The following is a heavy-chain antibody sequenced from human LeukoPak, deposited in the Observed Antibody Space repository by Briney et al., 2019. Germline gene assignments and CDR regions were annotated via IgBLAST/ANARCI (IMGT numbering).Heavy chain of an antibody. D-gene: IGHD2-2*01. J-gene: IGHJ4*02. V-gene: IGHV3-74*01. CDR2: ISTDGSYT. CDR1: GFTFSGYW. CDR3: ARICSTTDCLISA. Sequence: GGSLRLSCAASGFTFSGYWMHWVRQAPGKGLVWVARISTDGSYTSYADCVKGRFTISRDNAKNTVCLQMSSLRAEDTAIYYCARICSTTDCLISAWGQGTLVTVSS.